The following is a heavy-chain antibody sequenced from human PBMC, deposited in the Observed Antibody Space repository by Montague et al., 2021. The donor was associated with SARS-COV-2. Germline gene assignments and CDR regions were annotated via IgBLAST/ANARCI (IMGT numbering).Heavy chain of an antibody. D-gene: IGHD6-6*01. CDR1: GDSVSSNTVA. J-gene: IGHJ4*02. V-gene: IGHV6-1*01. CDR3: ARDSEYSIDY. Sequence: CAISGDSVSSNTVAWNWFRQSPSRGLEWLGRTYYRPKWYNDYAVSMQSRVTINPDTSKNQFSPHVNSVTPEDTAVYYCARDSEYSIDYWSRGLLVTVSS. CDR2: TYYRPKWYN.